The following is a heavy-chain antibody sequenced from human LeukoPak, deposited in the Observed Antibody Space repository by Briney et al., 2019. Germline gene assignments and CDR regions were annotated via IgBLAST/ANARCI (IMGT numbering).Heavy chain of an antibody. D-gene: IGHD1-26*01. Sequence: PSETLSLTCAVYGGSFSGYYWSWIRQPPGKGLEWIGEINHSGSTNYNPSLKSRVTISVDTSKNQFSLKLSSVTAADTAVYYCASRPPGWELQWGQGTLVTVSS. J-gene: IGHJ4*02. CDR2: INHSGST. CDR1: GGSFSGYY. CDR3: ASRPPGWELQ. V-gene: IGHV4-34*01.